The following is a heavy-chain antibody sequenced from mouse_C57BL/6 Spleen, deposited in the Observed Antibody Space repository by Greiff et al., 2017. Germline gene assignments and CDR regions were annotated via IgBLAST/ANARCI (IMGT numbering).Heavy chain of an antibody. CDR3: TRGVDGSPYRFAY. V-gene: IGHV1-15*01. CDR1: GYTFTDYE. D-gene: IGHD1-1*01. CDR2: IDPETGGT. Sequence: QVQLLQSGAELVRPGASVTLSCTASGYTFTDYEMHWVQQTPVHGLEWIGAIDPETGGTAYNQKFKGRALLTADKSSSTAYMELRSLTSEDSAVYYWTRGVDGSPYRFAYWGQGTLVTVSA. J-gene: IGHJ3*01.